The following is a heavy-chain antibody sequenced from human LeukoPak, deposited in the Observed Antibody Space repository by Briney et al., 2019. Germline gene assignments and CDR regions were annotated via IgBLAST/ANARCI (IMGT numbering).Heavy chain of an antibody. D-gene: IGHD5-24*01. CDR3: ARGSSRDGYNP. CDR1: GFTFSSYE. J-gene: IGHJ5*02. V-gene: IGHV3-48*03. CDR2: ISGSGSTI. Sequence: GGSLRLSCAASGFTFSSYEMNWVRQAPGKGLEWISYISGSGSTIYYADSVKGRFTISRDNAKNSLYLQMNSLRAEDTAVYYCARGSSRDGYNPWGQGTLVTVSS.